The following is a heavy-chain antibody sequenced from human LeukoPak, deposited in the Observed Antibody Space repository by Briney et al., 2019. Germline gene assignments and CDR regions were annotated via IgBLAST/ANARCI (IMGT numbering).Heavy chain of an antibody. D-gene: IGHD6-19*01. J-gene: IGHJ6*02. Sequence: PGGSLRLSCAASGFTFSSYWMHWVRQVPGKGPVWVSRISVDGSSTSYADAVKGRFTTSRDNAKNTLYLQMNSLRVDDTAVYYCARGTPSSSGWLYYGMDVWGQGTTVTVSS. V-gene: IGHV3-74*01. CDR1: GFTFSSYW. CDR2: ISVDGSST. CDR3: ARGTPSSSGWLYYGMDV.